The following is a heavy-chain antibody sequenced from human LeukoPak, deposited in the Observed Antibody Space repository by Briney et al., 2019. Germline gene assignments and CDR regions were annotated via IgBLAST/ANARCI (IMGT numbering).Heavy chain of an antibody. CDR2: IIPIFGTA. D-gene: IGHD1-1*01. CDR3: AREGTDRLRGAFDI. CDR1: GGTFSSYA. Sequence: SVKVSSKASGGTFSSYAISWVRQAPGQGLEWMGGIIPIFGTANYAQKFQGRVTITADESTSTAYMELSSLRSEDTAVYYCAREGTDRLRGAFDIWGQGTMVSVSS. V-gene: IGHV1-69*13. J-gene: IGHJ3*02.